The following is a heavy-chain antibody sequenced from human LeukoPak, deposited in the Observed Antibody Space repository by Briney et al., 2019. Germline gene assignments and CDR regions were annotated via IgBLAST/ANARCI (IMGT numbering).Heavy chain of an antibody. Sequence: PPETLSLTCTVSGGSISRYYWSWIRQPPGKGLEWIGYIYYSGSTNYNPSLKSRVTISVDTSKNQFSLKLSSVTAADTAVYYYARGVDYWGQGTLVTVSS. J-gene: IGHJ4*02. CDR1: GGSISRYY. CDR2: IYYSGST. V-gene: IGHV4-59*01. CDR3: ARGVDY.